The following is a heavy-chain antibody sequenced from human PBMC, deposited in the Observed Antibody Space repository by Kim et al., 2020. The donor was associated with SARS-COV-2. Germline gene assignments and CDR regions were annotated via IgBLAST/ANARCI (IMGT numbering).Heavy chain of an antibody. D-gene: IGHD3-22*01. Sequence: SVKVSCQVSGGTFNNYGVNWVRQAPGLGLEWMGRIIPILGVTNYEPSFQDRLMIIADKSTGVVDMELSSLRSDDTGVYYCARDGEDFGYNSDVAFDIWG. CDR1: GGTFNNYG. CDR2: IIPILGVT. CDR3: ARDGEDFGYNSDVAFDI. J-gene: IGHJ3*02. V-gene: IGHV1-69*04.